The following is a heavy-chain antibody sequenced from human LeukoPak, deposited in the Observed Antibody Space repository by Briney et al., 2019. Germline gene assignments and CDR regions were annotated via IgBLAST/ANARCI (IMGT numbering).Heavy chain of an antibody. CDR1: GYSISSGYY. CDR2: IYHSGST. V-gene: IGHV4-38-2*02. D-gene: IGHD5-24*01. Sequence: PSETLSLTCTVSGYSISSGYYWGWIRQPPGKGLEWIGSIYHSGSTYYNPSLKSRVTISVDTSKNQFSLKLSSVTAADTAVYYCARDVEMATIMSSRGAFDIWGQGTMVTVSS. CDR3: ARDVEMATIMSSRGAFDI. J-gene: IGHJ3*02.